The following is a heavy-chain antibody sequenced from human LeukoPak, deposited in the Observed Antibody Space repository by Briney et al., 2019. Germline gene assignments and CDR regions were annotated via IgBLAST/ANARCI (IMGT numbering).Heavy chain of an antibody. Sequence: GESLKISCKGSGYIFTDYWIGWVRQMPGKGLEWIAIICPGDSDTRYRPSFQGQVTISADKSISTAYLQWSSLKASDTAMYYCARQVVVSGPPFDYWGQGTLVTVSS. CDR1: GYIFTDYW. CDR3: ARQVVVSGPPFDY. D-gene: IGHD6-19*01. V-gene: IGHV5-51*01. J-gene: IGHJ4*02. CDR2: ICPGDSDT.